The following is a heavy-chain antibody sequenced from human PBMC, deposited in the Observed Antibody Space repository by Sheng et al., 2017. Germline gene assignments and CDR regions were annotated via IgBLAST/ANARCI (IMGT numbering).Heavy chain of an antibody. CDR2: SIIVGAP. V-gene: IGHV4-39*07. Sequence: QLQLQQSGPGLVKPSETLVPSPAMSLVAPSAVGITTGAGSASPQGRGWSGLGVSIIVGAPTTTRPSRVRVSXLVDTSKNQFSLKLRSVTAADTAVYYCAREGAFCGGDCRHDGKNWFDPWGQGTLVTVSS. CDR1: VAPSAVGITT. D-gene: IGHD2-21*01. CDR3: AREGAFCGGDCRHDGKNWFDP. J-gene: IGHJ5*02.